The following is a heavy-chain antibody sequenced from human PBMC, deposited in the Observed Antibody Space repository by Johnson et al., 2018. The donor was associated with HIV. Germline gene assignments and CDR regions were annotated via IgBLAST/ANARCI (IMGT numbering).Heavy chain of an antibody. V-gene: IGHV3-30-3*01. J-gene: IGHJ3*02. Sequence: VQLVESGGGVVQPGRSLRLSCAASGFTFSSYAMYWVRQAPGKGLEWVAVISYDGSNKYYADSVKGRFTISRDNSKNTLYLQMNSLRAEDTAVYYCASFAAAGDAFDIWGQGTMVTVSS. CDR2: ISYDGSNK. CDR1: GFTFSSYA. D-gene: IGHD6-13*01. CDR3: ASFAAAGDAFDI.